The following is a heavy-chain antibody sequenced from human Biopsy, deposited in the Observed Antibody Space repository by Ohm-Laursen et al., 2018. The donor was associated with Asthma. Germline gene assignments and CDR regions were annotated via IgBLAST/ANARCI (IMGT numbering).Heavy chain of an antibody. CDR1: GGSVSTGSYY. D-gene: IGHD3-10*01. CDR3: ARGPNYHGSGRAPIGMDV. V-gene: IGHV4-61*01. J-gene: IGHJ6*02. CDR2: FYYTGSD. Sequence: SETLSLTWTVSGGSVSTGSYYWSWIRQPPGKGLEWLGYFYYTGSDNSNPSLKSRVTISVDTSKNQFSLRLNSVTAADTAVYYCARGPNYHGSGRAPIGMDVWGQGTTVTVSS.